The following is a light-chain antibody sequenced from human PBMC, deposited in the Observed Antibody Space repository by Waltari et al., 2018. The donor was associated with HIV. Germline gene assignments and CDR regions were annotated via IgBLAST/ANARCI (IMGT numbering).Light chain of an antibody. Sequence: DIVMTQSPDSLAVSLGERATSNCKSSQSVLYSSNNKNYLAWYQQKPGQPPKLLLYWASTRESAVPDRFSGSGSGTDFTLTISSLQAEDLAVYYCQQYYSTPLTFGGGTKVEIK. V-gene: IGKV4-1*01. CDR1: QSVLYSSNNKNY. J-gene: IGKJ4*01. CDR2: WAS. CDR3: QQYYSTPLT.